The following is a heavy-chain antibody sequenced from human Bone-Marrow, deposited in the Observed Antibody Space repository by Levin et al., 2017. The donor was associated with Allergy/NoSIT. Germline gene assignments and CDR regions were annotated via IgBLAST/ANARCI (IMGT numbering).Heavy chain of an antibody. CDR1: GFTFSSYG. CDR2: ISYDGSNK. D-gene: IGHD4/OR15-4a*01. J-gene: IGHJ5*02. V-gene: IGHV3-30*18. Sequence: GGSLRLSCAASGFTFSSYGMHWVRQAPGKGLEWVAVISYDGSNKYYADSVKGRFTISRDNSKNTLYLQMNSLRAEDTAVYYCAQDRLRLRLWAQGKENDNWFDPWGQGTLVTVSS. CDR3: AQDRLRLRLWAQGKENDNWFDP.